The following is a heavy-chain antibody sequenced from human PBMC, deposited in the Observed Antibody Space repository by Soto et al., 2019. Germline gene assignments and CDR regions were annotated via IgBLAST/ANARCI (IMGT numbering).Heavy chain of an antibody. CDR2: IDPSDSYT. D-gene: IGHD3-3*01. J-gene: IGHJ6*02. Sequence: GESLKISCKGSGYSFTSYWISWVRQMPGKGLEWMGRIDPSDSYTDYSPSFQGHVTISADKSISTAYLQWSSLKASDTAMYYRATDFGVVIRRYYYGMDVWGQGTTVTVSS. CDR3: ATDFGVVIRRYYYGMDV. CDR1: GYSFTSYW. V-gene: IGHV5-10-1*01.